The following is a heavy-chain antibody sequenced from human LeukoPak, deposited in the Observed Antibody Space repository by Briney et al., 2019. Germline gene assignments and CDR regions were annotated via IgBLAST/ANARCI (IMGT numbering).Heavy chain of an antibody. V-gene: IGHV4-59*01. Sequence: PSETLSFTCAVSGGSISSFYWSWIRQPPGKGLEWIAYLYSTGGRTNYNPSLKSRVTISVDPSKNHFSLKMNSVTTADTAVYYCARHLAAATSAFDYWGRGALVTVSS. J-gene: IGHJ4*02. D-gene: IGHD6-13*01. CDR3: ARHLAAATSAFDY. CDR1: GGSISSFY. CDR2: LYSTGGRT.